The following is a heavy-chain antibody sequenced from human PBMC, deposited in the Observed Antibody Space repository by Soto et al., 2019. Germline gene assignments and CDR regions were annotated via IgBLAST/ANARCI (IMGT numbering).Heavy chain of an antibody. Sequence: SVKVSCKASGGTFSSYAISWVRQAPGQGLEWMGGIIPIFGTANYAQKFQGRVTITADESTSTAYMELSSLRSEDTAVYYCARGSSPLLFLEWLLGPTLGTYYYYGMDVWGQGTTVTVSS. V-gene: IGHV1-69*13. CDR3: ARGSSPLLFLEWLLGPTLGTYYYYGMDV. J-gene: IGHJ6*02. CDR2: IIPIFGTA. CDR1: GGTFSSYA. D-gene: IGHD3-3*01.